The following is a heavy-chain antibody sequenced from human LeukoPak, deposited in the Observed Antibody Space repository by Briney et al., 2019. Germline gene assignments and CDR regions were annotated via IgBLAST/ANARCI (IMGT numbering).Heavy chain of an antibody. CDR1: GFTFSDYY. Sequence: PGGSLRLSCAASGFTFSDYYMSWVRQAPGKGLEWVSYISSSGSLVYYTDSVKGRFTISRDSAKNSLYLQMNSLRAEDTAVYYCARDNSVRDEAWWFNPWGQGTLVTVSS. CDR2: ISSSGSLV. J-gene: IGHJ5*02. D-gene: IGHD5-24*01. V-gene: IGHV3-11*01. CDR3: ARDNSVRDEAWWFNP.